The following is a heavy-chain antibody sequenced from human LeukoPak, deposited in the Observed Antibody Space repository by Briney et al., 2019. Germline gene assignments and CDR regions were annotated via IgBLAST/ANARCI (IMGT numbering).Heavy chain of an antibody. D-gene: IGHD1-26*01. J-gene: IGHJ1*01. CDR3: ARAIRVGATEYFQH. V-gene: IGHV4-59*01. Sequence: NPSETLSLTCTVSGGSISSYYWSWIRQPPGKGLEWIGYIYYSGSTNYNPSLKSRVTISVDTSKNQFSLKLSSVTAADTAVYYCARAIRVGATEYFQHWGQGTLVTVSS. CDR1: GGSISSYY. CDR2: IYYSGST.